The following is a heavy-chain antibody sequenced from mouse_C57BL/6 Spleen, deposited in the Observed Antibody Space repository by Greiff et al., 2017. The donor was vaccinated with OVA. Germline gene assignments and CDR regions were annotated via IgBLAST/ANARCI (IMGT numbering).Heavy chain of an antibody. V-gene: IGHV1-69*01. CDR1: GYTFTSYW. D-gene: IGHD2-4*01. CDR3: ARWRITYYFDY. Sequence: QVQLQQPGAELVMPGASVKLSCKASGYTFTSYWMHWVKQRPGQGLEWIGEIDPSDSYTNYNQKFKGKSTLTVDKSSSTAYMQLSSLTSEDSAVYYCARWRITYYFDYWGQGTTLTVSS. J-gene: IGHJ2*01. CDR2: IDPSDSYT.